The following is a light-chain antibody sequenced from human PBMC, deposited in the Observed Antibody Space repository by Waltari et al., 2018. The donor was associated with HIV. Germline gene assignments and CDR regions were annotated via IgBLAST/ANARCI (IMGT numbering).Light chain of an antibody. CDR2: GQN. V-gene: IGLV3-19*01. CDR1: SLRTYY. J-gene: IGLJ3*02. Sequence: SSELTQDPAVSVALGQTVRITCQGDSLRTYYVSWYQQKPGQAPLLVIFGQNNRPSGIPDRFSVSTSGNTASLTITGTQAEDEGDYYCCSRDNSGYFWVFGGGTNVTVL. CDR3: CSRDNSGYFWV.